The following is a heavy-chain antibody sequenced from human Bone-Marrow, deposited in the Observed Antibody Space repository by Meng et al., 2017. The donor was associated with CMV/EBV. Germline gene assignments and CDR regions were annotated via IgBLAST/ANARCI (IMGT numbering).Heavy chain of an antibody. CDR3: ARDRYNWNYGDY. D-gene: IGHD1-7*01. CDR2: INPNSGGT. V-gene: IGHV1-2*02. J-gene: IGHJ4*02. CDR1: GYTVTGYY. Sequence: SCKASGYTVTGYYMHWVRQAPGKGLEWMGWINPNSGGTNYAQKFQGRVTMTRDTSISTAYMELSRLRSDDTAVYYCARDRYNWNYGDYWGQGTLVTVSS.